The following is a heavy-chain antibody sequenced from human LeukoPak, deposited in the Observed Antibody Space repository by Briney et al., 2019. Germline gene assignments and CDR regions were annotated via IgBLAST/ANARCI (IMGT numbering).Heavy chain of an antibody. V-gene: IGHV3-53*01. Sequence: GGSLRLSCAASGITFSRYAMSWVRQAPGKGLEWVSVIYAGGTTYYADSVKGRFTISRDNSKNTLYLQMNSLRDEDTAVYYCARDSSGWYDHWGHGTLVTVSS. CDR1: GITFSRYA. CDR3: ARDSSGWYDH. CDR2: IYAGGTT. D-gene: IGHD6-19*01. J-gene: IGHJ5*02.